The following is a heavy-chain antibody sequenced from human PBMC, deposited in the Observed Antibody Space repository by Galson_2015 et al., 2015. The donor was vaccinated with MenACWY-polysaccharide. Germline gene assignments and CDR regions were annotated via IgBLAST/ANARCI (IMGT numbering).Heavy chain of an antibody. CDR1: GFTFSSYA. CDR2: ISGSGGST. V-gene: IGHV3-23*01. Sequence: SLRISCAASGFTFSSYAMSWVRQAPGKGLEWVSAISGSGGSTYYADSVKGRFTISRDNSKNTLYLQMNSLRAEDTAVYYCAKDLERSWGMDVWFQGTPVTVSS. J-gene: IGHJ6*02. CDR3: AKDLERSWGMDV.